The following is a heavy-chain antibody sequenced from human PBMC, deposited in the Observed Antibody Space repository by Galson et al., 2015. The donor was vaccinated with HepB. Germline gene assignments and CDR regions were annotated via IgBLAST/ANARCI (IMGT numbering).Heavy chain of an antibody. D-gene: IGHD2-8*01. J-gene: IGHJ3*01. V-gene: IGHV3-9*01. CDR3: AKDRWDLLRMGAFDV. CDR2: LSWNSGSY. Sequence: SLRLSCAASGFTVDNFAMHWVRQVPGKGLEWVSGLSWNSGSYGYADSVKGRFTISRDNSKNSLYLQMNSLRPEDTAVYYCAKDRWDLLRMGAFDVWGQGTLVTVSS. CDR1: GFTVDNFA.